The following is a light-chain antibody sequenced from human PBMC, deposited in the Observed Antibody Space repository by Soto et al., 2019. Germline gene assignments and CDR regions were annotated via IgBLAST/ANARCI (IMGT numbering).Light chain of an antibody. CDR1: SSDVGAYNY. Sequence: QSALTQPASVSGSPGQSITISCTGTSSDVGAYNYVSWYQQYPGRAPKVIIFEVRKRPSGVSTRFSGSKSGDTASLTISGLQAEDEADYYCGTWDSSLSAYVFGTGTKVTVL. J-gene: IGLJ1*01. CDR2: EVR. CDR3: GTWDSSLSAYV. V-gene: IGLV2-14*01.